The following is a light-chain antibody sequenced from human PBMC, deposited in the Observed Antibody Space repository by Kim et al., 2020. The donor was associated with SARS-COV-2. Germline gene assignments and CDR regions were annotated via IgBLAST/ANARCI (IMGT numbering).Light chain of an antibody. CDR2: GAS. CDR1: QSVDSRY. Sequence: SPGERVTLSCRASQSVDSRYLAWYQEKPGQAPRLLIYGASTRAKDIPDRFSGSGSGTDFTLTIRRLEPEDFAVYYCQQYDNSQCTFGPGTKVDIK. CDR3: QQYDNSQCT. V-gene: IGKV3-20*01. J-gene: IGKJ3*01.